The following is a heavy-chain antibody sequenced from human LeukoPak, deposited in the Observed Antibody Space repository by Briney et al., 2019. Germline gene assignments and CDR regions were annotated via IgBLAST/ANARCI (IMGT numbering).Heavy chain of an antibody. CDR1: GFTFSSYA. CDR2: ISGSGGST. Sequence: AGGSLRLSCVASGFTFSSYAMSWVRQAPGEGLEWVSAISGSGGSTYYADSVKGRFTISRDNSKNTLYLQMNSLRAEDTAVYYCAKAGYYYGSGRYDFDYWGQGTLVIVSS. J-gene: IGHJ4*02. V-gene: IGHV3-23*01. CDR3: AKAGYYYGSGRYDFDY. D-gene: IGHD3-10*01.